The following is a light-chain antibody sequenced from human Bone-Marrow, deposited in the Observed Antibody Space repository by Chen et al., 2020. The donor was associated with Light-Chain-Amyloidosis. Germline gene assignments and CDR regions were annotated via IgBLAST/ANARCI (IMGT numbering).Light chain of an antibody. CDR1: STDISADDY. CDR3: ASYTANSLWL. CDR2: EVS. V-gene: IGLV2-14*03. J-gene: IGLJ3*02. Sequence: QSALTQPASVSGSPGRSITFSCTGNSTDISADDYVSWYQQHPGKAHKLIIFEVSDRPSGLSNRFSGSKSGNTSYLTISGLQAEDDADYYCASYTANSLWLFGGGTKLTVL.